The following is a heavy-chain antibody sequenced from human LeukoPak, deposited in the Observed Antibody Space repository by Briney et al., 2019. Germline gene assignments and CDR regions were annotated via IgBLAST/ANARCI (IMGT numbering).Heavy chain of an antibody. CDR1: GFTFSSYA. Sequence: PGGSLRLSCAASGFTFSSYAMSWVRQTPGKGLGWVSAISGSGGSTYYADSVKGRFTISRDNSKNTLYLQMNSLRAEDTAVYYCAKGHIAVAAPSDYWGQGTLVTVSS. D-gene: IGHD6-19*01. V-gene: IGHV3-23*01. J-gene: IGHJ4*02. CDR3: AKGHIAVAAPSDY. CDR2: ISGSGGST.